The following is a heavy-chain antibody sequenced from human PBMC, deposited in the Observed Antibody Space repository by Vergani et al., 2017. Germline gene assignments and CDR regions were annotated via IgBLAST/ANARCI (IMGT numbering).Heavy chain of an antibody. J-gene: IGHJ4*02. CDR3: TRDYDYVWGSYRLYYFDY. V-gene: IGHV3-49*04. D-gene: IGHD3-16*02. Sequence: EVQLVESGGGLVQPGRSLRLSCTASGFTFGDYAMSWVRQAPGKGLEWVGFIRSKAYGGTTEYAASVKGRFTISRDDSKSIAYRQMNSLKTEDTAVYYCTRDYDYVWGSYRLYYFDYWGQGTLVTVSS. CDR2: IRSKAYGGTT. CDR1: GFTFGDYA.